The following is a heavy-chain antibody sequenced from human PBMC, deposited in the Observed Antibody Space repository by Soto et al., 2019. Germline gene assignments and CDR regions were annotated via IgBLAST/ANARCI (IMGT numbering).Heavy chain of an antibody. Sequence: GGSLRLSCAASGFTFSSYDMHWVRQATGKGLEWVSAIGTAGDTYYPGSVKGRFTISRENAKNSLYLQMNSLRAEDTAVYYCARGALWFGEPLGNNWFDPWGQGTLVTVSS. V-gene: IGHV3-13*01. CDR1: GFTFSSYD. D-gene: IGHD3-10*01. CDR2: IGTAGDT. CDR3: ARGALWFGEPLGNNWFDP. J-gene: IGHJ5*02.